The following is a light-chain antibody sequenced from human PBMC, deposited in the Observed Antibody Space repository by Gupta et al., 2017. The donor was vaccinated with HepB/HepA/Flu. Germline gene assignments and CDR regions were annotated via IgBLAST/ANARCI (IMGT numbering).Light chain of an antibody. V-gene: IGKV4-1*01. J-gene: IGKJ3*01. CDR1: QSVLYSSHNKNY. CDR2: WAS. Sequence: DIVRTQSPDTLAVSLCERATINCKSSQSVLYSSHNKNYLAWYQHKPGQPPKLLIYWASTRESGVPDRFSGSGSGTXFTLTSXSLQAEDVAVYYCQQYYSTPPSFGXGTKVDIK. CDR3: QQYYSTPPS.